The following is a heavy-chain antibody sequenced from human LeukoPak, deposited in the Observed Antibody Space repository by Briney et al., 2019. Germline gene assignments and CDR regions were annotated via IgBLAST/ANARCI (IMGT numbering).Heavy chain of an antibody. J-gene: IGHJ4*02. CDR2: ISAYNGKT. Sequence: ASVKVSCKASGYTFTSYGLSWVRQAPGQGLEWMGWISAYNGKTKYAQKFQGRVTMTTDTSSNTAYMELRSLRSDDTAVYYCARDKRTYYDILTGYSYSDYWGQGTLVTVPS. V-gene: IGHV1-18*01. CDR1: GYTFTSYG. CDR3: ARDKRTYYDILTGYSYSDY. D-gene: IGHD3-9*01.